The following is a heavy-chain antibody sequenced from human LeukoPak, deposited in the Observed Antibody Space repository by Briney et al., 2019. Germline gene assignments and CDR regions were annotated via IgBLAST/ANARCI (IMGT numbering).Heavy chain of an antibody. D-gene: IGHD3-22*01. CDR3: ARGPDYYDSSGYEHDY. CDR2: INHSGST. J-gene: IGHJ4*02. Sequence: SETLSLTCTVSGGSISSYYWSWIRQPPGKGLEWIGEINHSGSTNYNPSLKSRVTISVDTSKNQFSLKLSSVTAADTAVYYCARGPDYYDSSGYEHDYWGQGTLVTVSS. CDR1: GGSISSYY. V-gene: IGHV4-34*01.